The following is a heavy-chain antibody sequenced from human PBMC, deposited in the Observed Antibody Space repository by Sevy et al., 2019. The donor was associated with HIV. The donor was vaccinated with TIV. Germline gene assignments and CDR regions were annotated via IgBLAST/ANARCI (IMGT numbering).Heavy chain of an antibody. CDR3: ARDEYSYASGFDY. Sequence: GGSLRLSCAASGFTFSSYIMNWVRQAPGMGLEWVSSISSGGDYIYYTNSVKGRFTISRDNAKNSLYRHMNSLRAEDTAVYYCARDEYSYASGFDYWGQGTLVTV. J-gene: IGHJ4*02. V-gene: IGHV3-21*01. CDR2: ISSGGDYI. D-gene: IGHD5-18*01. CDR1: GFTFSSYI.